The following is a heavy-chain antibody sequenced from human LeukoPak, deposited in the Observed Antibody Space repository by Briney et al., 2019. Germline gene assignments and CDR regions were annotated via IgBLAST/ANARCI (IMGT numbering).Heavy chain of an antibody. J-gene: IGHJ3*02. CDR2: INWNGGST. V-gene: IGHV3-20*01. D-gene: IGHD3-22*01. Sequence: GGSLRLSCAASGFTFDDYGMSWVRHAPGKGLEWVSGINWNGGSTGYADSVKGRFTISRDNAKNSLYLQMNSLRAEDTALYHCARGAYYYDSSGYPSYLDDAFDIWGQGTMVTVSS. CDR3: ARGAYYYDSSGYPSYLDDAFDI. CDR1: GFTFDDYG.